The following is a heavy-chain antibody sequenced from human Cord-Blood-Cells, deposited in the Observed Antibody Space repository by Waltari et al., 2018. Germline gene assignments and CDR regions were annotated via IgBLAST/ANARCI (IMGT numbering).Heavy chain of an antibody. V-gene: IGHV3-23*01. J-gene: IGHJ4*02. CDR1: GFTFSSYA. Sequence: EVQLLESGGGLVQPGGSLRLSCAASGFTFSSYAMSWVRQAPGKGLEWASAISGSGGSTYYADSVKGRFTISRDNSKNTLYLQMNSLRAEDTAVYYCAKEGLRYYYDSSGYFDYWGQGTLVTVSS. CDR2: ISGSGGST. D-gene: IGHD3-22*01. CDR3: AKEGLRYYYDSSGYFDY.